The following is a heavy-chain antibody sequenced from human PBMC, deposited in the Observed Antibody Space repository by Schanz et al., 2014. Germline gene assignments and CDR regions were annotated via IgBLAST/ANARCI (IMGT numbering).Heavy chain of an antibody. J-gene: IGHJ3*02. V-gene: IGHV3-23*01. CDR1: GFTFSTSA. CDR2: ILGLASTT. CDR3: ARGPSTGAFDI. Sequence: EMQLLESGGGLVQPGGSLRLSCAASGFTFSTSAMSWVRQVPGKGLEWVSAILGLASTTYYADSVKGRFTISRDNSKNLLYLQMNSLRAEDTAVYYCARGPSTGAFDIWGQGTMVTVSS.